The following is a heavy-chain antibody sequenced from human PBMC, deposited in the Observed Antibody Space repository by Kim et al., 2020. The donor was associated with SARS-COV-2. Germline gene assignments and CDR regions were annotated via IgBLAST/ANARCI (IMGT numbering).Heavy chain of an antibody. D-gene: IGHD2-15*01. V-gene: IGHV3-48*03. CDR3: ARVPMVVAEADWFDP. J-gene: IGHJ5*02. Sequence: DSVKGRFTISRDNAKNSRYLQMNSLRAEDTAVYYCARVPMVVAEADWFDPWGQGTLVTVSS.